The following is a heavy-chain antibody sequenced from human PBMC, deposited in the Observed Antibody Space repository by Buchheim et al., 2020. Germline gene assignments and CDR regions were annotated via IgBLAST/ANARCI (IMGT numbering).Heavy chain of an antibody. CDR1: GFTFSSYA. CDR2: ISYDGSNE. Sequence: QVQLVESGGGVVQPGRPLRLSCGASGFTFSSYAMHWVRQAPGKGLEWVAVISYDGSNEYYADSVKGRFTISRDNSKNTVYLQMNSLRAEDTAVYYCAGQYYDVLTGLRGGMDVWGQGTT. V-gene: IGHV3-30*04. D-gene: IGHD3-9*01. J-gene: IGHJ6*01. CDR3: AGQYYDVLTGLRGGMDV.